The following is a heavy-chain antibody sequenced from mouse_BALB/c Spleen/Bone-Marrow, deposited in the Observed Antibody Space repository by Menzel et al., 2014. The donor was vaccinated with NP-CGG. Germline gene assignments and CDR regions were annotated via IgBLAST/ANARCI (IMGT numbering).Heavy chain of an antibody. CDR2: INSGSGTL. V-gene: IGHV5-17*02. Sequence: DVKLVESGGGLVQPGGSRKLSCAASGFTFSCFGMHWVSQAPEKGMEWVAYINSGSGTLYYADTVNGRFTISRYNPKNALFLQMARLKSEDTAMYDSARYGCYVSLDYWGQGNSVTVSS. J-gene: IGHJ4*01. CDR1: GFTFSCFG. CDR3: ARYGCYVSLDY. D-gene: IGHD2-3*01.